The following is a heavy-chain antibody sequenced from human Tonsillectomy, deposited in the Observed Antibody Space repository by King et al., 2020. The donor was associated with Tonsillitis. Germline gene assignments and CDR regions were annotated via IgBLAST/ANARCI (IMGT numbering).Heavy chain of an antibody. CDR1: GFTFDDYS. D-gene: IGHD6-19*01. J-gene: IGHJ4*02. Sequence: DVQLVESGGTMVQPGGSLRLSCAASGFTFDDYSMHWVRQAPGKRLEWVSLISWDGTTTYYADSVTGRFAISRDNRKNSVYLQMNDLRTEDSALYYCAKVVRRQYNSAWFLTNWGLGTLVIVSS. CDR2: ISWDGTTT. V-gene: IGHV3-43*01. CDR3: AKVVRRQYNSAWFLTN.